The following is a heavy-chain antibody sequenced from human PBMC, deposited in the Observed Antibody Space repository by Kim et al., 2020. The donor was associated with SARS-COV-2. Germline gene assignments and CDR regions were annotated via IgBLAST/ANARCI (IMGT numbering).Heavy chain of an antibody. CDR1: GFTFSSYG. Sequence: GGSLRLSCAASGFTFSSYGMHWVRQAPGKGLEWVAVIWYDGSNKYYADSVKGRFTISRDNSKNTLYLQMNSLRAEDTAVYYCAKDLWFGELSPDYYYYYGMDVWGQGTTVTVSS. J-gene: IGHJ6*02. D-gene: IGHD3-10*01. CDR3: AKDLWFGELSPDYYYYYGMDV. CDR2: IWYDGSNK. V-gene: IGHV3-33*06.